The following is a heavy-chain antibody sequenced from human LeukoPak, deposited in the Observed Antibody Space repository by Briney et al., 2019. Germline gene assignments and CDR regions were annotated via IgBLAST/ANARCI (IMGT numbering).Heavy chain of an antibody. CDR3: ARKRAHRGEAFDI. CDR2: INTDTGTP. Sequence: ASVKVSCKASGYSFSSYAMIWVRQAPGQGLECMGWINTDTGTPTYGQGFTRRFVFSLDTSVTTAYLQISSLKAEDTAVYYCARKRAHRGEAFDIWGQGTMVTVSS. D-gene: IGHD6-25*01. V-gene: IGHV7-4-1*02. J-gene: IGHJ3*02. CDR1: GYSFSSYA.